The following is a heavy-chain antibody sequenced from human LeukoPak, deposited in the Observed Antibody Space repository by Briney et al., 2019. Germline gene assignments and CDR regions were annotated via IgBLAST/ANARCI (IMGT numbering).Heavy chain of an antibody. Sequence: ASVKVSCMASGYTFTGYYMHWVRQAPGQGVEWMEWINPNSGGTNYAQKFQGRVTMTRDTSISTAYMELSRLRSDDTAVYYCARLDRGSTSLIYGMDVWGQGTTVTVSS. CDR3: ARLDRGSTSLIYGMDV. D-gene: IGHD2-2*01. V-gene: IGHV1-2*02. J-gene: IGHJ6*02. CDR2: INPNSGGT. CDR1: GYTFTGYY.